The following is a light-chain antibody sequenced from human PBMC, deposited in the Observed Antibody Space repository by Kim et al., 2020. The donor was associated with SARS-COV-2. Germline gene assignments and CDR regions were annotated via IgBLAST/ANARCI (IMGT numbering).Light chain of an antibody. CDR2: RAS. V-gene: IGKV3-20*01. CDR1: QSLSSPY. J-gene: IGKJ3*01. Sequence: IVLTQSPGTLSVSPGEKATLSCRASQSLSSPYLAWYQQRHGQAPSLLISRASLRATGVPDRFSGSGSGTDFTLTISRVETEDSAMYYCQQYDRRPVTFGPGTKVDIK. CDR3: QQYDRRPVT.